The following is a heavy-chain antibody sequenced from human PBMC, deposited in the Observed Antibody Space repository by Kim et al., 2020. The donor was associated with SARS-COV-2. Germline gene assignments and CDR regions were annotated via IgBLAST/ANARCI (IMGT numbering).Heavy chain of an antibody. CDR3: ARGGYDYIWWSYRPDYYYYYMDV. Sequence: SETLSLTCTVSGGSISSYYWSWIRQPPGKGLEWIGYIYDSGSTNYNPSLKSRVTISVDTSKNQFSLKLSSVTAADTAVYYCARGGYDYIWWSYRPDYYYYYMDVWGKGTTVTVSS. D-gene: IGHD3-16*02. V-gene: IGHV4-59*01. J-gene: IGHJ6*03. CDR1: GGSISSYY. CDR2: IYDSGST.